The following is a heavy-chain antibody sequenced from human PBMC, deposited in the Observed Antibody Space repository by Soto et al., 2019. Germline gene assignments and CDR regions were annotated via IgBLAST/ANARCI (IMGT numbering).Heavy chain of an antibody. J-gene: IGHJ5*02. Sequence: SETLSLTCSVPGGTISGYYWTWIRQPAGKGLEWIGRIYSSGNTKYNPSLQSRVTMSLDTSNNQFSLRLTSVTAADTAVYYCARGQRFSDWFDPWGQGTLVTVSS. D-gene: IGHD3-3*01. CDR3: ARGQRFSDWFDP. V-gene: IGHV4-4*07. CDR1: GGTISGYY. CDR2: IYSSGNT.